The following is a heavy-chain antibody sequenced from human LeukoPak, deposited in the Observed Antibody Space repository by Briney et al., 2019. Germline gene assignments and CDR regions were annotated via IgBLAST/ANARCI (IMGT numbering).Heavy chain of an antibody. CDR3: AKHKTVGATTSGWFDP. J-gene: IGHJ5*02. CDR1: GFTFDDYT. V-gene: IGHV3-43*01. CDR2: ISWDGGST. D-gene: IGHD1-26*01. Sequence: GGSLRLSCAASGFTFDDYTMHWVRQAPGKGLEWVSLISWDGGSTYCADSVKGRFTISRDNSKNSLYLQMNSLRTEDTALYYCAKHKTVGATTSGWFDPWGQGTLVTVSS.